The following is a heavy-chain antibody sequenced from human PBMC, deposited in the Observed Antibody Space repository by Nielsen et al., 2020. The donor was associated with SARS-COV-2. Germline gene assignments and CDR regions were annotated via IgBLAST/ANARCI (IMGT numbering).Heavy chain of an antibody. Sequence: GGSLRLSCAASGFTFSSYAMSWVRQAPGKGLEWVSAISGSGGSTYYADSVKGRFTISRDNSKNTLYLQMNSLRAEDTAVYYCAKETEMATIMSLKKDYWGQGTLVTVSS. CDR2: ISGSGGST. J-gene: IGHJ4*02. CDR3: AKETEMATIMSLKKDY. CDR1: GFTFSSYA. V-gene: IGHV3-23*01. D-gene: IGHD5-24*01.